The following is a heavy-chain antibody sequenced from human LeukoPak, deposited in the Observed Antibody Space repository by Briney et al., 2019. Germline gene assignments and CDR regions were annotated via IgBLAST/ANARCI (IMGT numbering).Heavy chain of an antibody. CDR3: ARHKMIDAFDI. V-gene: IGHV4-39*01. D-gene: IGHD3-16*01. CDR2: IYYSGST. Sequence: PSETLSLTCAVYGGSFSVYYWGWIRQPPGKGLEWIGSIYYSGSTYYNPSLKSRVTISVDTSKNQFSLKLSSVTAADTAVYYCARHKMIDAFDIWGQGTMVTVSS. J-gene: IGHJ3*02. CDR1: GGSFSVYY.